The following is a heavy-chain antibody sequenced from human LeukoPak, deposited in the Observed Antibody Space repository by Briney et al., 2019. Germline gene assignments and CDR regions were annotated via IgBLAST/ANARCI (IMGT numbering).Heavy chain of an antibody. CDR1: GGSISSGGYY. D-gene: IGHD6-6*01. J-gene: IGHJ6*02. Sequence: SQTLSLTCTVSGGSISSGGYYWSWIRQHPGKGLEWIGYIYYSGSTYYNLSLKSRVTISVDTSKNQFSLKLSSVTAADTAVYYCARGPGSSSYYYYGMDVWGQGTTVTVSS. V-gene: IGHV4-31*03. CDR3: ARGPGSSSYYYYGMDV. CDR2: IYYSGST.